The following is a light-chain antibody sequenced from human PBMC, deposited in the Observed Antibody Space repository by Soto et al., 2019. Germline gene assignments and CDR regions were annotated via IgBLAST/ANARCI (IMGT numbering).Light chain of an antibody. CDR3: QQSYSTVYT. CDR1: QDINTD. J-gene: IGKJ2*01. Sequence: DIQMTQSPSSLSASVGDRVTITCRARQDINTDLNWYQQKPGKAPNLLVYAASSLQSGVPSRFSGGGSGTDFTLTISSLHPEDFATYYCQQSYSTVYTFDQGTILEIK. V-gene: IGKV1-39*01. CDR2: AAS.